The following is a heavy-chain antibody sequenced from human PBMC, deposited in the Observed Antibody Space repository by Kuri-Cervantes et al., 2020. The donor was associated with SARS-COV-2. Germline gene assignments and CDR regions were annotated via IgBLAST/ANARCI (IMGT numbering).Heavy chain of an antibody. D-gene: IGHD4-11*01. CDR2: IKQDGSEK. J-gene: IGHJ6*03. V-gene: IGHV3-7*01. Sequence: LSLTCAASGFTFNAYSMDWVRLAPGKGLEWVANIKQDGSEKYYVDSVKGRFTISRDNAKNSLYLQMNSLRAEDTAVYYCARDFPDYSNYPYYYYYMDVWGKGTTVTVSS. CDR3: ARDFPDYSNYPYYYYYMDV. CDR1: GFTFNAYS.